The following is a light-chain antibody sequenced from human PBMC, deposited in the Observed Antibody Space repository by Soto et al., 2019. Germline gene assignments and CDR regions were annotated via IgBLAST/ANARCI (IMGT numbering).Light chain of an antibody. CDR2: DGS. Sequence: QSVLTQPASVSGSPGQSITISCTGTSSDVGSYNLVSWYQQHPGKAPKLMIYDGSKRPSGVSNRFSGSKSGNTASLTISGLQAEDEADYYCCSYAGSSYVVFGGGTKLTVL. J-gene: IGLJ2*01. CDR3: CSYAGSSYVV. V-gene: IGLV2-23*01. CDR1: SSDVGSYNL.